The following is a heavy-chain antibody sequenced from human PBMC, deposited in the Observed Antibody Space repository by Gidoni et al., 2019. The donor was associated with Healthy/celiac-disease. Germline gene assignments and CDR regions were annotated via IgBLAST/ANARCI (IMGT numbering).Heavy chain of an antibody. CDR3: ARVRRGATNPGAFDI. CDR2: ISSSSSYI. Sequence: EVQLVESGGGLVKPGWSLRLSCAASGFTFSSYSMNWVRQAPGKGLEWVSSISSSSSYIYYADSVKGRFTISRDNAKNSLYLQMNSLRAEDTAVYYCARVRRGATNPGAFDIWGQGTMVTVSS. CDR1: GFTFSSYS. V-gene: IGHV3-21*01. D-gene: IGHD5-12*01. J-gene: IGHJ3*02.